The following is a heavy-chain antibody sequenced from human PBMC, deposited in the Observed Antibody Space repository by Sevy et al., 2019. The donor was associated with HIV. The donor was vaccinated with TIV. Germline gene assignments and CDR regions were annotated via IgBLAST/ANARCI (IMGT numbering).Heavy chain of an antibody. Sequence: SETLSLTCTVSDGSISSYYWSWIRQPPGKGLEWIGYIYYSGSTNYNPSLKSRVTISVDTSKNQFSLKLSSVTAADTAVYYCARDYIAAAGTRWFDPWGQGTLVTVSS. J-gene: IGHJ5*02. CDR3: ARDYIAAAGTRWFDP. CDR1: DGSISSYY. D-gene: IGHD6-13*01. V-gene: IGHV4-59*01. CDR2: IYYSGST.